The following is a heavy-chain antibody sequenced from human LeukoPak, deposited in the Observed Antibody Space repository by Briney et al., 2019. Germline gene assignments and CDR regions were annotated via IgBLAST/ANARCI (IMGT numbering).Heavy chain of an antibody. V-gene: IGHV3-21*01. J-gene: IGHJ6*04. CDR3: ARDDATTARASGMDV. CDR2: INEDSSYT. CDR1: GFSISGYS. Sequence: GGSLRLSCAASGFSISGYSMSWVRQAPGKGLEWVSYINEDSSYTYYAKSVKGRFTISRDNAKNSLYLQMNSLRGEDTAVYYCARDDATTARASGMDVWGKGTTVTVSS. D-gene: IGHD6-6*01.